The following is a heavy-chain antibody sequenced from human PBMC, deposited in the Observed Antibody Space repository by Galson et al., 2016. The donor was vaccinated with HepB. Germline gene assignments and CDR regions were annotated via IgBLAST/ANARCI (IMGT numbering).Heavy chain of an antibody. J-gene: IGHJ6*03. CDR3: AKEGHYGGHFYMDV. Sequence: SLRLSCAASGFIFTQYAMNWVRQAPGKGLEWVSGISRGGDRIDYADSVKGRFTISRDNSKNMAYLEMKSLRVEDTAVYYCAKEGHYGGHFYMDVWGEGTTVTVSS. CDR2: ISRGGDRI. CDR1: GFIFTQYA. D-gene: IGHD4-17*01. V-gene: IGHV3-23*01.